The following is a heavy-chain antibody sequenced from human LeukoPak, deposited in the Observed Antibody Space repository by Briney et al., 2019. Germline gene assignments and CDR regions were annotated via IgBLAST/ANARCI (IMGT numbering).Heavy chain of an antibody. J-gene: IGHJ3*02. CDR3: AKDGALLWFGELLRNDAFDI. CDR1: GFTFSSYA. D-gene: IGHD3-10*01. CDR2: ISGSGGST. Sequence: GGSLRLSCAASGFTFSSYAMSWVRQAPGKGLEWVSAISGSGGSTYYADPVKGRFTISRDNSKNTLYLQMNSLRAEDTAVYYCAKDGALLWFGELLRNDAFDIWGQGTMVTVSS. V-gene: IGHV3-23*01.